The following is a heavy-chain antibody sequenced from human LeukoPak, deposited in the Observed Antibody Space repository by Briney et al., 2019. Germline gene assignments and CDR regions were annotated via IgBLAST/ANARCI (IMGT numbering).Heavy chain of an antibody. V-gene: IGHV3-23*01. D-gene: IGHD3-9*01. Sequence: GGSLRLSCAASGFTFSSYAMSWVRQAPGKGLEWVSAISGSGGSTYYADSVKGRFTISRDYSKNTLYLQMNSRRGEDTAVYYCAKLRYHIDYWGQGTLVTVSS. CDR2: ISGSGGST. J-gene: IGHJ4*02. CDR3: AKLRYHIDY. CDR1: GFTFSSYA.